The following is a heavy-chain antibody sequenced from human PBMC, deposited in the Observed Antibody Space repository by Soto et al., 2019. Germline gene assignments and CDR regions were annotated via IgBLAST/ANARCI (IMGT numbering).Heavy chain of an antibody. D-gene: IGHD2-2*01. CDR2: INHIGST. J-gene: IGHJ3*02. Sequence: QVQLQQWGAGLLKPSETLSLTCAAYGGSFSDHYWSWIRQPPGKGLEWIVEINHIGSTNYNPSLKSRVTISVDTSKNQVSLKLSSVTAEATALYYCARGEFGVRYCGCTSSDCTFDIWGQGTMVTVSS. CDR3: ARGEFGVRYCGCTSSDCTFDI. V-gene: IGHV4-34*01. CDR1: GGSFSDHY.